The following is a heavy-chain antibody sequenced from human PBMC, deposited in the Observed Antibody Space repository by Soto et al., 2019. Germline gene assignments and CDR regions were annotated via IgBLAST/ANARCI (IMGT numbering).Heavy chain of an antibody. J-gene: IGHJ3*02. D-gene: IGHD4-17*01. V-gene: IGHV4-34*01. Sequence: SETLSLTCAVYGGSFSGYYWSWIRQPPGKGLEWIGEINHSGSTNYNPSLKSRVTISVDTSKNQFSLKLSSVTAADTAVYYCARATPSHYAFDIWGQGTMVTVSS. CDR2: INHSGST. CDR1: GGSFSGYY. CDR3: ARATPSHYAFDI.